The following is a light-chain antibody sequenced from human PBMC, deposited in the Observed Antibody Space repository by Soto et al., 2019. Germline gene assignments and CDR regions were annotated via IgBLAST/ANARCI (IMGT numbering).Light chain of an antibody. CDR3: QQYGSSSWT. Sequence: EIVLTQSPGTLSLSPGERATLSCRASQSVSSSYLAWYQQKPGQAPRLLIYGASSRATGIPDRFSGSGSETDFTLTSSRLEPEDFAVYYCQQYGSSSWTFGQVTKVEIK. CDR2: GAS. CDR1: QSVSSSY. V-gene: IGKV3-20*01. J-gene: IGKJ1*01.